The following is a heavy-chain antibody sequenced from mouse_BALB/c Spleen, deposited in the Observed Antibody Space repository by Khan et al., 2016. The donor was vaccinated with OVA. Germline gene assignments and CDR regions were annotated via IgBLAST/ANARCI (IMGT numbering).Heavy chain of an antibody. Sequence: QVQLKQSGTELARPGASVNLSCKASGYTFTDFYINWVKQRSGQGLEWIGEISPGSGDTYYNAKFKGKATLTADKSSSTAYMQLSSLTSEASAVYFCARRNYFGYTFAYWGQGTLVTVSA. V-gene: IGHV1-77*01. CDR3: ARRNYFGYTFAY. CDR2: ISPGSGDT. J-gene: IGHJ3*01. CDR1: GYTFTDFY. D-gene: IGHD1-2*01.